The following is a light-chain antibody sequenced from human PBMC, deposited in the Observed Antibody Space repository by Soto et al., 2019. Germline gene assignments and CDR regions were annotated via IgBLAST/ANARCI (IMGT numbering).Light chain of an antibody. CDR2: DAS. Sequence: QMTQSPSTLSASVGDRVTITCRASQSISSWLAWYQQKPGKAPKLLIYDASSLESGVPSRFSGSGSGTEFTLTISSLQPDDFATYYCQQYNSYSTFGQGTKV. V-gene: IGKV1-5*01. J-gene: IGKJ1*01. CDR1: QSISSW. CDR3: QQYNSYST.